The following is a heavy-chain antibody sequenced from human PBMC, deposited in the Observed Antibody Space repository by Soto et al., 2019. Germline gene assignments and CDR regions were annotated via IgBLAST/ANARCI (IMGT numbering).Heavy chain of an antibody. CDR2: SSNSGSFT. J-gene: IGHJ4*02. V-gene: IGHV3-11*06. CDR3: VKSGDYYNALDY. CDR1: VFTLSDHY. D-gene: IGHD1-26*01. Sequence: SLRLSCTACVFTLSDHYMSLTLQAPGKGLEWIGYSSNSGSFTRYADSVKGRFSISRDNAKNSLCLQINSRRGDNTAIYYCVKSGDYYNALDYWRQGTPVTVSS.